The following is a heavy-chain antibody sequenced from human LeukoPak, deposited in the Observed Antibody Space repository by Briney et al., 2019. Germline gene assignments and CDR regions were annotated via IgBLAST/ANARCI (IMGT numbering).Heavy chain of an antibody. Sequence: PSKTLSLTWAVSGGPIGVSSWTWPRHPPGKGLEWMGFIQTTGSTKYNPSLESRATMSVDTSKNHLSMNLISLTAADTAVYFCARHFVSKAYLEYWGQGILVSVSS. CDR1: GGPIGVSS. J-gene: IGHJ4*02. CDR3: ARHFVSKAYLEY. CDR2: IQTTGST. D-gene: IGHD2-21*01. V-gene: IGHV4-4*08.